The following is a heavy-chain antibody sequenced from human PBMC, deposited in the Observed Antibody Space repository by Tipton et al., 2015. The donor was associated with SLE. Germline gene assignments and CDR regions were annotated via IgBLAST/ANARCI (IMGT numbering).Heavy chain of an antibody. D-gene: IGHD3-3*01. CDR3: AGGRRITIFGVVIPDAFDI. CDR1: GGSFSGYY. Sequence: TLSLTCAVYGGSFSGYYWSWIRQPPGKGLEWIGEINHSGSTNYNPSLKSRVTISVDTSKNQFSLKLSSVTAADTAVYYCAGGRRITIFGVVIPDAFDIWGQGTMVTVSS. V-gene: IGHV4-34*01. CDR2: INHSGST. J-gene: IGHJ3*02.